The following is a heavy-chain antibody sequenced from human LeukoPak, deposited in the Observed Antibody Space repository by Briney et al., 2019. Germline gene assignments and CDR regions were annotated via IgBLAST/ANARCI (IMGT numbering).Heavy chain of an antibody. J-gene: IGHJ4*02. CDR1: GFTFSSYT. CDR3: ARDLEDYNNYGEMAI. CDR2: ISASATYT. V-gene: IGHV3-21*01. D-gene: IGHD4-11*01. Sequence: GGSLRLSCAVSGFTFSSYTMHWVRQAPMKGLEWVSSISASATYTYYADSVKGRFSVSRDNAKNSLYLQMNSLRAEDTAVYFCARDLEDYNNYGEMAIWGQGTLVTVSS.